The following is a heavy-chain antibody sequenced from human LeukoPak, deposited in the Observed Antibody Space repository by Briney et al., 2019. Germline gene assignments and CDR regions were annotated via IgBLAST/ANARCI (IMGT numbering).Heavy chain of an antibody. J-gene: IGHJ4*02. CDR3: AREDGYCSGGNCYSYFDS. D-gene: IGHD2-15*01. CDR2: IKKTGSET. Sequence: GGSLRLSCAASGFTFSNSWMSWVRQAPGKGLEWVAYIKKTGSETYYVDSVRGRFTITRDNARNSLFLQMNSLRAEDTAVYYCAREDGYCSGGNCYSYFDSWGQGTLVTVSS. CDR1: GFTFSNSW. V-gene: IGHV3-7*01.